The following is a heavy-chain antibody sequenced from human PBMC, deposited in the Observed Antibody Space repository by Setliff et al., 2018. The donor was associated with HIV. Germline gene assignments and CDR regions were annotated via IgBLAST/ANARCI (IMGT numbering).Heavy chain of an antibody. CDR3: ARWSLVGATVDY. CDR1: GGSIRSHY. V-gene: IGHV4-59*11. J-gene: IGHJ4*02. D-gene: IGHD1-26*01. Sequence: SETLSLTCTVSGGSIRSHYWSWIRQPPGKGLEWIGYMSYSGSTYYNPSLKSRIIMSVDTSKNQFSLKLSSVTAADTALYYCARWSLVGATVDYWGQGTLVTVSS. CDR2: MSYSGST.